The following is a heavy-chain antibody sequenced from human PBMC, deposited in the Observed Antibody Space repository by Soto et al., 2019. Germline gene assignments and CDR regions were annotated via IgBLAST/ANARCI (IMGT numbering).Heavy chain of an antibody. CDR1: GFTFSDYA. CDR3: ARVHCTTELCSGLYFYYALDV. D-gene: IGHD2-21*01. V-gene: IGHV3-30*01. CDR2: ISSDGKNT. J-gene: IGHJ6*02. Sequence: QVQLVESGGGVVQPGRSLRLSCAASGFTFSDYAMHWVRQPPGKGLEWVAIISSDGKNTYYGDSVKGRFTISRDDSTGTLSLQMNGLRPEDTAVYFCARVHCTTELCSGLYFYYALDVWGQGTTVTVSS.